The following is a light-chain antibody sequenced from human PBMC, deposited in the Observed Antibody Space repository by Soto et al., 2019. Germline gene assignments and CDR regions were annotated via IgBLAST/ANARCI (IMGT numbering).Light chain of an antibody. CDR2: AAS. CDR3: QHYNNWPFT. V-gene: IGKV3-15*01. CDR1: QAVSSN. J-gene: IGKJ3*01. Sequence: EIVMTQSPATLSVSPWERSALSCRASQAVSSNLAWYQQKPGQAPRLLIYAASTRAAGIPDRFSGSGSGTGFTLTITSLQSEDFAVYYCQHYNNWPFTFGPGTKVDIK.